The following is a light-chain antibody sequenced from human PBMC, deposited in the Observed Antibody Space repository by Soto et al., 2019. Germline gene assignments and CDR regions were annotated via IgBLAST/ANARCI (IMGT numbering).Light chain of an antibody. Sequence: DIHMTQSPASLSPSVGERVTITCGASQNIDSYLNWYQQKPGKDPELLIHDESSLQSGVPSRFSGSGSGTDFTLTISSLQPEELAVYYCQQSYSSPPTFGQGTKVEI. J-gene: IGKJ1*01. V-gene: IGKV1-39*01. CDR3: QQSYSSPPT. CDR2: DES. CDR1: QNIDSY.